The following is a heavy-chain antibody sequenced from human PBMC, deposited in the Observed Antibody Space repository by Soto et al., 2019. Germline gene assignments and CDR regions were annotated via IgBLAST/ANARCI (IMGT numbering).Heavy chain of an antibody. Sequence: PWGSLRLSCVGSGFTFITYSINCFRHSPWKGLEWVSSISSRSDIYYADSVKGRFTISRDNAKNSVSLQMNSLRAEDTAVYYCAREYTAWPLAYGLDVWGQGTTVTVSS. D-gene: IGHD2-2*02. CDR1: GFTFITYS. CDR2: ISSRSDI. V-gene: IGHV3-21*01. J-gene: IGHJ6*02. CDR3: AREYTAWPLAYGLDV.